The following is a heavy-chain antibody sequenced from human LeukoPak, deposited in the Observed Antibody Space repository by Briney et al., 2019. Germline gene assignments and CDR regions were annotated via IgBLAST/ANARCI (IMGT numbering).Heavy chain of an antibody. J-gene: IGHJ6*03. V-gene: IGHV3-53*01. CDR2: IYSGGST. CDR3: ARVLSPPDYYMDV. CDR1: GFTVSSNY. Sequence: GGSLRLSCAASGFTVSSNYMSWVRQAPGKGLEWVSVIYSGGSTYYADSVKGRFTISRDNSKNTLYLQMNSLRAEDTAVYYCARVLSPPDYYMDVWGKGTTVTISS.